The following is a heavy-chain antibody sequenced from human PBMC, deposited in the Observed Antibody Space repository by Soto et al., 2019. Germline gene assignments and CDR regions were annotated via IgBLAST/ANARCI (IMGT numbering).Heavy chain of an antibody. CDR2: INPILSMS. D-gene: IGHD3-10*01. CDR1: GDTFTFYS. V-gene: IGHV1-69*02. J-gene: IGHJ4*02. CDR3: ASIYGSGYRAFDY. Sequence: QVQLVQSGAEVKKPGSSVRVSCKASGDTFTFYSINWVRQAPGLGIEWMGRINPILSMSNYAQRFQGRVTMTADKSTSTAYMELSSLRSEDTAMYYCASIYGSGYRAFDYWGQGALVTVSS.